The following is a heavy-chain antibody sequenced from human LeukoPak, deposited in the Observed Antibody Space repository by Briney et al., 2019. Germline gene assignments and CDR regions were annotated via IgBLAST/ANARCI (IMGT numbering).Heavy chain of an antibody. Sequence: PGGSLRLSCAASGFTFSSYAMHWVRQAPGKGLEWVAVISYDGSNKYYADSVKGRFTISRDNSKNTLYLQMNSLRAGDTAVYYCARDVRYYDSSGLDYWGQGTLVTVSS. J-gene: IGHJ4*02. CDR3: ARDVRYYDSSGLDY. CDR1: GFTFSSYA. CDR2: ISYDGSNK. D-gene: IGHD3-22*01. V-gene: IGHV3-30*04.